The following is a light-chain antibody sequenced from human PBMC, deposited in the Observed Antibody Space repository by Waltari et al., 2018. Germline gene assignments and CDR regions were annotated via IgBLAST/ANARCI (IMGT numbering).Light chain of an antibody. J-gene: IGKJ4*01. CDR1: QSITNY. V-gene: IGKV1-39*01. Sequence: DIQMTQSPSSLSASVGDRVTITCRASQSITNYLNWYQQKPGKAPKLLIYAASSLQSGVPSRFSGSRSGTEFTLTISSLQPEDFATYYCQQSYSTPLTFGGGTKVEIK. CDR2: AAS. CDR3: QQSYSTPLT.